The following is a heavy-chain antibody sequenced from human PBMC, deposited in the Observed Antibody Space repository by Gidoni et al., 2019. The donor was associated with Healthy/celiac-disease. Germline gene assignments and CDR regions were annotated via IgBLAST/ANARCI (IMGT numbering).Heavy chain of an antibody. CDR3: VPDSSGYPGLSFDY. D-gene: IGHD3-22*01. CDR1: GFLFGSYA. Sequence: EVQLVESGGGLVQPGGSRRLSCSASGFLFGSYAMHWVRQAPGKGLEYVSAISSNGDSTYYADSVKGRFTISRDNSKNTLYLQMSSLRAEDTAVYYCVPDSSGYPGLSFDYWGQGTLVTVSS. V-gene: IGHV3-64D*06. J-gene: IGHJ4*02. CDR2: ISSNGDST.